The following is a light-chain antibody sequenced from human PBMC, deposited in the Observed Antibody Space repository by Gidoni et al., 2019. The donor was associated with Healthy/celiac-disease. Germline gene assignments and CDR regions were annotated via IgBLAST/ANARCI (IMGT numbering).Light chain of an antibody. CDR3: SSYAGSNNYVV. CDR2: EVS. Sequence: QSALPQPPSAAGSPGQSVTISCTGTSSDVGVYNYVSWYQQHPGKAPQLMIYEVSKRPSGVPDRFSGSKSGNTASLTVSWLQAEDEADYYCSSYAGSNNYVVFGGGTKLTVL. CDR1: SSDVGVYNY. J-gene: IGLJ2*01. V-gene: IGLV2-8*01.